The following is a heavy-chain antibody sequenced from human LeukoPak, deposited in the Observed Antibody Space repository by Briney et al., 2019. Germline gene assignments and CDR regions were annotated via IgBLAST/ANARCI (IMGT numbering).Heavy chain of an antibody. Sequence: GGSLRLSCAVSGFTVSGNYMSWIRQAPGKGLEWVSLIYSDDTTLYADSVEGRFTISRDNSKNTLYLQMSSLRAEDTAVYYCARAGSEYYYDSKLGYWGQGTLVTVSS. CDR1: GFTVSGNY. V-gene: IGHV3-53*01. J-gene: IGHJ4*02. D-gene: IGHD3-22*01. CDR2: IYSDDTT. CDR3: ARAGSEYYYDSKLGY.